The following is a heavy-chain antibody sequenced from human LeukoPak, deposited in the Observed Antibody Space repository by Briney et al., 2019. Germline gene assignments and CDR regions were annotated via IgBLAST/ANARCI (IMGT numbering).Heavy chain of an antibody. CDR1: GFTFSSYG. Sequence: PGGSLRLSCAASGFTFSSYGMHWVRQAPGKGLEWVAFIRYDGSKKYYADSVKGRFTISRDNSKNTLYLQMNSLRAEDTAVYNCAKDSNRDAFDIWGQGTMVTVSS. CDR2: IRYDGSKK. V-gene: IGHV3-30*02. J-gene: IGHJ3*02. CDR3: AKDSNRDAFDI.